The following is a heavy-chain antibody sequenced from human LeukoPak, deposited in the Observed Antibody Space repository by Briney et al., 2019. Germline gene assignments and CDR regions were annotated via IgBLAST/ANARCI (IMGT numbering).Heavy chain of an antibody. CDR2: IYSGGST. CDR1: GFTVSSNY. J-gene: IGHJ3*02. V-gene: IGHV3-66*01. Sequence: GGSLRLSCAASGFTVSSNYMSWVRQAPGKGLEWVSVIYSGGSTYYADSVKGRFTISRDNSKNTLYLQMNSMRAEDTAVYYCARDRSVAAAGAFDIWGQGTMVTVSS. CDR3: ARDRSVAAAGAFDI. D-gene: IGHD6-13*01.